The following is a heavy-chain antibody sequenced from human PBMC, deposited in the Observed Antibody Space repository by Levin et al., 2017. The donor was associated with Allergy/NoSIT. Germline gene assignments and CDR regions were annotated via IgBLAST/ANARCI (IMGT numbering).Heavy chain of an antibody. J-gene: IGHJ4*02. CDR1: GFTFSDYY. Sequence: GGSLRLSCAASGFTFSDYYMSWIRQAPGKGLELVSYISISSSYTSYADSVKGRFTISRDNAKNSLYLQMNSLRAEDTAVYYCARVADSTKYYFDYWGQGTLVTVSS. V-gene: IGHV3-11*05. D-gene: IGHD3-22*01. CDR3: ARVADSTKYYFDY. CDR2: ISISSSYT.